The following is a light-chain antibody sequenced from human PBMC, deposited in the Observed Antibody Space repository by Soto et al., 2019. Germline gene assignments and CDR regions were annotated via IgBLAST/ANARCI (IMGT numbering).Light chain of an antibody. V-gene: IGLV2-8*01. J-gene: IGLJ3*02. Sequence: QSALTQPPPASGSPGQSVTISCTGTSSDVGGYNYVSWYQQHPGKAPKLMIYEVSKRPSGVPDRFSGSKSGNTASLTVSGLQAEDEADYYCSSYAGSFWVFGGGTKLTVL. CDR3: SSYAGSFWV. CDR1: SSDVGGYNY. CDR2: EVS.